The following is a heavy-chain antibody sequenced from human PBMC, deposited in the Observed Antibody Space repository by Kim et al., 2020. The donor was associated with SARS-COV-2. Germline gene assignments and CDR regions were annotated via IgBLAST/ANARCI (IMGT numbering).Heavy chain of an antibody. CDR1: GGSFSGYY. D-gene: IGHD1-7*01. J-gene: IGHJ5*02. V-gene: IGHV4-34*01. Sequence: SETLSLTCAVYGGSFSGYYWSWIRQPPGKGLEWIGEINHSGSTNYNPSLKSRVTISVDTSKNQFSLKLSSVTAADTAVYYCARTGTNSYNWFDPWGQGTLVTVSS. CDR2: INHSGST. CDR3: ARTGTNSYNWFDP.